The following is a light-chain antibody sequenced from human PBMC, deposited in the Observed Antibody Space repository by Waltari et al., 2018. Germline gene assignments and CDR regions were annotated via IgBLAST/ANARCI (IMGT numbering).Light chain of an antibody. CDR3: QQYGGSRT. CDR1: QSISNF. V-gene: IGKV3-20*01. CDR2: GAS. Sequence: EIVLTQSPGTLSLSAGEGATLSCRASQSISNFLAWHQQKPGQAPRHLIYGASNRATGIPDRFSGSGSGTEFTLTISRLEPEDFAVYYCQQYGGSRTFGQGTKVELK. J-gene: IGKJ1*01.